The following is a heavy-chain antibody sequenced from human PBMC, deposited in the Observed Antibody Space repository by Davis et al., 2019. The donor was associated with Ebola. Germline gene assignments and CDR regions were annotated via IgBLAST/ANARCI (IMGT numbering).Heavy chain of an antibody. V-gene: IGHV3-15*01. D-gene: IGHD3-22*01. CDR3: TTDSPYYYDSSGYYYVVWGMDV. J-gene: IGHJ6*02. CDR2: IKSKTDGGTT. CDR1: GFTFNTYA. Sequence: GESLKISCAASGFTFNTYAMSWVRQAPGKGLEWVGRIKSKTDGGTTDYAAPVKGRFTISRDDSKNTLYLQMNSLKTEDTAVYYCTTDSPYYYDSSGYYYVVWGMDVWGQGTTVTVSS.